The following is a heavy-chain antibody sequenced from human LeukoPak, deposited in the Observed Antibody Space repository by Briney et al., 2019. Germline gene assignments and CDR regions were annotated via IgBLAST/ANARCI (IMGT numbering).Heavy chain of an antibody. V-gene: IGHV3-23*01. Sequence: PGRSLRLSCAPSGFTFSSYAMSWVRHAPGKRLDRVSTISYSGGSTYYADSVKGRFTISRDNSKNTLYLQMNSLRAEDTAVYYCAKDQSRDYGSGSYFRGIFGYWGQGTLVTVSS. D-gene: IGHD3-10*01. CDR3: AKDQSRDYGSGSYFRGIFGY. J-gene: IGHJ4*02. CDR1: GFTFSSYA. CDR2: ISYSGGST.